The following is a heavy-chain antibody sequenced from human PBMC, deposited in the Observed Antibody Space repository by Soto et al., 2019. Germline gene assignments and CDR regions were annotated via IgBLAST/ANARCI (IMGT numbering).Heavy chain of an antibody. Sequence: EVQLVESGGGLVKPGGSLRLSCAASGFTFSSYSMNWVRQAPGKGLEWVSSISSSSSYTNYADSVKGRFTISRDNAKNSLYLQMNSLRAEDTAVYYCARDTYYYDSSSYQGGDYWGQGTLVTVSS. J-gene: IGHJ4*02. CDR2: ISSSSSYT. CDR1: GFTFSSYS. V-gene: IGHV3-21*01. CDR3: ARDTYYYDSSSYQGGDY. D-gene: IGHD3-22*01.